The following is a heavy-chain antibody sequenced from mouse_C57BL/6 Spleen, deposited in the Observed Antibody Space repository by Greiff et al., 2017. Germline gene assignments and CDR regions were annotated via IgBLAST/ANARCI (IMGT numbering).Heavy chain of an antibody. CDR1: GFNIKDYY. CDR3: TTSNYYAWFAY. J-gene: IGHJ3*01. D-gene: IGHD2-5*01. V-gene: IGHV14-1*01. CDR2: IDPEAGDT. Sequence: EVQLQQSGAALVRPGASVKLSCTASGFNIKDYYMHWVKQRPEQGLEWIGRIDPEAGDTEYAPKFQGKATMTSDTSSNTAYLQLSSLTSEDTAVYYGTTSNYYAWFAYWGQGTLVTVSA.